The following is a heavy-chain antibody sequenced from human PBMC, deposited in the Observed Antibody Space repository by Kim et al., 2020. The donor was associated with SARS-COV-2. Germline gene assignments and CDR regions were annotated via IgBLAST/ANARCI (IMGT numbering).Heavy chain of an antibody. V-gene: IGHV3-7*01. CDR1: GFTFSNYR. J-gene: IGHJ4*02. CDR3: ARKYFSDEGSAYRPLDY. CDR2: IKQDGREK. D-gene: IGHD3-3*01. Sequence: GGSLRLSCAASGFTFSNYRMSWVRQAPGKGLEWVANIKQDGREKYHVDSVKGRFTISRDNAKNSLYLEMSNLRAEDTAVYYCARKYFSDEGSAYRPLDYWGQGTLITGSS.